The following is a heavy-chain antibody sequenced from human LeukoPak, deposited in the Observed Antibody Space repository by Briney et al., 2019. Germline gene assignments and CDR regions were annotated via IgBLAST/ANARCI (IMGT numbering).Heavy chain of an antibody. V-gene: IGHV3-30-3*01. CDR3: ARGRTGSFDVFDI. CDR1: GFTFSSYA. D-gene: IGHD1-26*01. Sequence: GGSLGLSFAASGFTFSSYAMHLVRQAPGKGPEWVAVISYDGSNKYYADSVKGRFTISRDNSKNTLYLQMNSLRTEDAAMYFCARGRTGSFDVFDIWGRRTMVTVSS. CDR2: ISYDGSNK. J-gene: IGHJ3*02.